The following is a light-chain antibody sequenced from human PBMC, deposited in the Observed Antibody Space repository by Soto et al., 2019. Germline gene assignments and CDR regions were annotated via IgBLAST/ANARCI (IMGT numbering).Light chain of an antibody. CDR3: QQRSKWPLT. V-gene: IGKV3-11*01. Sequence: IVLTQSSATLSLSPGERATLSCRASPSVTSKALAWYQQKPGQAPRLLIYGVSSRATGIPDRFSGSGSRTDFTLTISSLEPEDFAVYYCQQRSKWPLTFGGGTKVESK. CDR2: GVS. J-gene: IGKJ4*01. CDR1: PSVTSKA.